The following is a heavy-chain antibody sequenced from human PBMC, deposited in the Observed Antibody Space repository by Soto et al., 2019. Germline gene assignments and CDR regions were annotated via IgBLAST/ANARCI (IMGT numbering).Heavy chain of an antibody. Sequence: QVQLVQSGADVKKPGSSVKVSCKASGDTFNFYTINWVRQAPGLGLEWMGRFNPILTMSNYAQKFEGRVRITADKSTSTAYMELSRLRAEDTAMYYCATSYGSGYRAFDSWGQGALVTVSS. V-gene: IGHV1-69*02. CDR3: ATSYGSGYRAFDS. J-gene: IGHJ4*02. D-gene: IGHD3-10*01. CDR1: GDTFNFYT. CDR2: FNPILTMS.